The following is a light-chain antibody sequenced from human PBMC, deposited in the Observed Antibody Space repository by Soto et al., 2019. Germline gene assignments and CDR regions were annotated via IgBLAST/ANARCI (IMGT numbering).Light chain of an antibody. CDR3: SSYTSSSRYV. Sequence: QSVLTQPASVSGSPGQSITISCTGTSSEVGGYNYVSWYQQHPGKAPKLMIYDVSNRPSGVSNRFSGSKSGNTASLTISGLQAEDEADYYCSSYTSSSRYVFGTGTKVTVL. J-gene: IGLJ1*01. CDR1: SSEVGGYNY. CDR2: DVS. V-gene: IGLV2-14*01.